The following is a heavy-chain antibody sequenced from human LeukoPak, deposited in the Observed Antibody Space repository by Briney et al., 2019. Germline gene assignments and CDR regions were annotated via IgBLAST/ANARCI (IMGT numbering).Heavy chain of an antibody. CDR2: IYYSGTT. CDR1: GGSISSYY. J-gene: IGHJ4*02. Sequence: SETLSLTCTVSGGSISSYYWSWIRQHPGKGLEWIGYIYYSGTTYYNPSLKSRVTISVDTSKNQFSLKLSSVTAADTAVYYCASSPLGYSFDYWGQGTLVTVSS. V-gene: IGHV4-59*06. CDR3: ASSPLGYSFDY.